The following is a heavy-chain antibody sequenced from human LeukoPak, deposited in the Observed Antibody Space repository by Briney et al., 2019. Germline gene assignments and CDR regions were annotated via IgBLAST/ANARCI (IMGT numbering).Heavy chain of an antibody. CDR3: ARHPQRSLGVTTSGPYYYTMDV. Sequence: SETLSLTCTVSGGSISSNSYYWAWIPQPPGKGLEWTGTIYYSGSTFYNPSLKSRVTMSVDTSRNQFSLRLSSVTAADTAVYFCARHPQRSLGVTTSGPYYYTMDVWGQGTTVTVSS. CDR1: GGSISSNSYY. V-gene: IGHV4-39*01. D-gene: IGHD2-21*02. J-gene: IGHJ6*02. CDR2: IYYSGST.